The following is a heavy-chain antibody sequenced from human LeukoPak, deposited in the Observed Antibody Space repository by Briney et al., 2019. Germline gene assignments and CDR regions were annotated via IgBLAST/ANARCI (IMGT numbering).Heavy chain of an antibody. CDR1: GFTFSYHG. J-gene: IGHJ3*02. V-gene: IGHV3-7*01. D-gene: IGHD3-3*01. CDR2: IKEDGSEK. Sequence: RTGGSLRLSCVGSGFTFSYHGLHWVRQAPGKGLEWVANIKEDGSEKNYVDSAKGRLTISRDNAKNSLYLQMNNLRAEDTAVYYCASKGGSFTISGVVYNDAFAIWGQGTMVTVSA. CDR3: ASKGGSFTISGVVYNDAFAI.